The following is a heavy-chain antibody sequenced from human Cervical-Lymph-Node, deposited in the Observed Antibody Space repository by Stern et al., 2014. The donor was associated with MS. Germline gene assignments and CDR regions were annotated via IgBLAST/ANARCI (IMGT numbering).Heavy chain of an antibody. CDR1: GFTFSSYG. J-gene: IGHJ4*02. D-gene: IGHD5-24*01. Sequence: QVQLMQSGGGVVQPGTSLRLSCAASGFTFSSYGMHWVRQAPGKGLEWVALAWYDGSTAYYTNSVKGRFTISRANSKNTLFFQMNSLTAEDTAVYYCARGHIPYAYNYLFDYWGQGTLVTVSS. CDR2: AWYDGSTA. V-gene: IGHV3-33*01. CDR3: ARGHIPYAYNYLFDY.